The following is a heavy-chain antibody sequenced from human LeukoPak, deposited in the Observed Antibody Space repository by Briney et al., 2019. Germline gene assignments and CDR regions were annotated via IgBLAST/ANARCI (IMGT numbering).Heavy chain of an antibody. Sequence: SETLSLTCTVSGGSISSYYWSWIRQPPGKGLEWIGYIYYSGSTNYNPSLKSRVTISVDTSKNQFSLKLSSVTAADTAVYYCARKQLAYYYYGMDVWGQGTTVTVSS. CDR2: IYYSGST. CDR3: ARKQLAYYYYGMDV. J-gene: IGHJ6*02. CDR1: GGSISSYY. V-gene: IGHV4-59*12. D-gene: IGHD1-1*01.